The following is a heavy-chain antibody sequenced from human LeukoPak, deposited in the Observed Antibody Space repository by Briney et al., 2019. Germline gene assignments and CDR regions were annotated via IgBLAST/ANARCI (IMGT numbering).Heavy chain of an antibody. J-gene: IGHJ4*02. CDR1: GYTFTGYY. V-gene: IGHV1-2*02. CDR3: ATAFTPGKPKDY. CDR2: ISPNSGGT. Sequence: ASVKLSCKASGYTFTGYYMHWVRQAPGQGLEWMGWISPNSGGTNYAQKIQGRVTMTRDTSISTAYMELSRLRSDDTAVYYCATAFTPGKPKDYWGQGTLVTVSS. D-gene: IGHD1-1*01.